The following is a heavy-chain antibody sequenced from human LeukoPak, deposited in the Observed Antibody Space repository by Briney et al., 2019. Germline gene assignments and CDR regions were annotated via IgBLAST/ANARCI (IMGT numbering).Heavy chain of an antibody. J-gene: IGHJ4*02. CDR1: GYTFTSYY. CDR2: INPSGGST. Sequence: ASVKVSCKASGYTFTSYYMHWVRQAPGQGLEWMGIINPSGGSTSYAQKFQGRVTMTRDTSISTAYMELSRLRSDDTAVYYCASYGITGTTSWGQGTLVTVSS. CDR3: ASYGITGTTS. V-gene: IGHV1-46*01. D-gene: IGHD1-7*01.